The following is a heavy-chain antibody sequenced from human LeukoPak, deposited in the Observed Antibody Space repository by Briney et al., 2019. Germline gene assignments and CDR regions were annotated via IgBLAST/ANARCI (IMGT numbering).Heavy chain of an antibody. CDR2: FGGTGGDI. V-gene: IGHV3-23*01. CDR1: GFAFSVNA. D-gene: IGHD1-26*01. Sequence: GGSLRLSCAASGFAFSVNAMAWVRQAPGKGLEWVAAFGGTGGDINYADSVKGRFTISRDNSKGILYLQMNSLRAEDTAVYYCASSMWELLLSFDYWGQGTLVTVSS. J-gene: IGHJ4*02. CDR3: ASSMWELLLSFDY.